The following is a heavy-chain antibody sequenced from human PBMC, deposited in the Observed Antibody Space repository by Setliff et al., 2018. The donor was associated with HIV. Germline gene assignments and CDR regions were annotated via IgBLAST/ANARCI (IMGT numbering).Heavy chain of an antibody. V-gene: IGHV4-4*09. J-gene: IGHJ5*02. CDR1: GGSISGHY. Sequence: KTSETLSLTCSVSGGSISGHYWSWIRQPPGRGLEWIGHIYSSGSTNFNPPLQSRVTISVDTSKNQFSLKLSSVTVADTAVYYCARHSGVASPNWFDPWGQGTLVTVSS. CDR3: ARHSGVASPNWFDP. D-gene: IGHD3-10*01. CDR2: IYSSGST.